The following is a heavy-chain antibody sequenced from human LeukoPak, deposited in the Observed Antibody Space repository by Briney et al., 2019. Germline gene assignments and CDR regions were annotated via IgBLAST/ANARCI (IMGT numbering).Heavy chain of an antibody. V-gene: IGHV1-2*02. CDR3: ARTYSSSWYWYYGMDV. J-gene: IGHJ6*02. Sequence: ASVKVSCKASGYTFTGYYMHWVRQASGQGLEWMGWINPNSGGTNYAQKFQGRVTMTRDTSISTAYMELSRLRSDDTAVYYCARTYSSSWYWYYGMDVWGQGTTVTVSS. CDR2: INPNSGGT. CDR1: GYTFTGYY. D-gene: IGHD6-13*01.